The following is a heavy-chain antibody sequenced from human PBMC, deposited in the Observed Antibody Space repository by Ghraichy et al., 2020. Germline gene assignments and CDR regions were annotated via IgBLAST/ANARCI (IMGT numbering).Heavy chain of an antibody. D-gene: IGHD6-13*01. V-gene: IGHV4-39*07. Sequence: SETLSLTCTVSGGSISSSSYYWGWIRQPPGKGLEWIGSIYYSGSTYYNPSLKSRVTISVDTSKNQFSLKLSSVTAADTAVYYCARGPGIAAHGYFQHWGQGTLVTVSS. CDR3: ARGPGIAAHGYFQH. J-gene: IGHJ1*01. CDR1: GGSISSSSYY. CDR2: IYYSGST.